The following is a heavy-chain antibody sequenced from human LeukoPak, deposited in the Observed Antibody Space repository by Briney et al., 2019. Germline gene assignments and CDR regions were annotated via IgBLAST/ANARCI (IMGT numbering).Heavy chain of an antibody. CDR2: ISAYNGNT. Sequence: ASVKVSRKASGYTFTSYGISWVRQAPGQGLEYMGWISAYNGNTNYAQKLQGRVTMTTDTSTSTAYMELRSLTSDDTAVYYCARSPRQSSSGWDNWFDPWGQGTLVTVSS. CDR3: ARSPRQSSSGWDNWFDP. V-gene: IGHV1-18*01. J-gene: IGHJ5*02. CDR1: GYTFTSYG. D-gene: IGHD6-19*01.